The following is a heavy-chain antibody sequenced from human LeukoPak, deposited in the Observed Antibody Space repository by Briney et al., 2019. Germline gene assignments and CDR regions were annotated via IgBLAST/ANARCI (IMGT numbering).Heavy chain of an antibody. V-gene: IGHV4-34*01. J-gene: IGHJ4*02. D-gene: IGHD3-3*01. Sequence: SETLSLTCALYDRSLNGYYWTWIRQPPGKGLEWIGEISQSGAINYNPSLKSRVTFSVDTSKNQVSLKLSALTAADTAMYYCARGPARSFVFWSVYYTWGQGPLVTVS. CDR1: DRSLNGYY. CDR3: ARGPARSFVFWSVYYT. CDR2: ISQSGAI.